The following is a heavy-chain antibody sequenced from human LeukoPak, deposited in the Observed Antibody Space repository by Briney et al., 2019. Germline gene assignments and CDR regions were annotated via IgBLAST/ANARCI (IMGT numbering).Heavy chain of an antibody. CDR1: GASMSSYF. CDR2: IYYSGDA. D-gene: IGHD4-17*01. Sequence: SETLSLTCTVSGASMSSYFWTWIRQAPGKGLEWIGNIYYSGDAFYNPSLKSRVTIFVDTSKKQFSLRVKSVTAADTAVYYCARDMRLDYGDYRWFDPWGQGTLVTVSS. CDR3: ARDMRLDYGDYRWFDP. V-gene: IGHV4-59*01. J-gene: IGHJ5*02.